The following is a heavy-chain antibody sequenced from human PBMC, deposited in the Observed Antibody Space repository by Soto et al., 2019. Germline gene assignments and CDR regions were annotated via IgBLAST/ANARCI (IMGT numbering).Heavy chain of an antibody. D-gene: IGHD1-26*01. CDR1: GYTFTGYY. J-gene: IGHJ4*02. Sequence: ASVTVSCKASGYTFTGYYMHWVRQAPGQGLEWMGWINPNSGGTNYAQKFQGWVTMTRDTSISTAYMELSRLRSDDTAVYYCARAHSPYSGSYYAYFDYWGQGTLVTVSS. CDR3: ARAHSPYSGSYYAYFDY. V-gene: IGHV1-2*04. CDR2: INPNSGGT.